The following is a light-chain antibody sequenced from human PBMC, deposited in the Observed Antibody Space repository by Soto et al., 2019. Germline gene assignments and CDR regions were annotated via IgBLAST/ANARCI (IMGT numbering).Light chain of an antibody. CDR1: QSVSSN. J-gene: IGKJ4*01. Sequence: EKVLTQSPATLSLSPGESATLTCRASQSVSSNLAWYQQRPGQAPRLLVYGTSTRASGVPARFSGSGSGTDFTLTISSRQSEESAVYYCQQYDVWPALTFGGGTKVNI. CDR2: GTS. CDR3: QQYDVWPALT. V-gene: IGKV3-15*01.